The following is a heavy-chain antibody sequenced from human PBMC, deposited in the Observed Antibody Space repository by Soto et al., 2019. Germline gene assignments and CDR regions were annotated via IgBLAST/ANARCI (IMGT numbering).Heavy chain of an antibody. CDR1: GYTFTSYA. J-gene: IGHJ4*02. Sequence: QVQLVQSGAEVKKPGASVKVSCKASGYTFTSYAMHWVRQAPGQRLEWMGWINAGNGNTKYSQKFQGRVTITRDTSASTAYMELSSVRSEDTAVYYCARVSSRSEATYDYWGQGTLVTVSS. V-gene: IGHV1-3*01. CDR2: INAGNGNT. CDR3: ARVSSRSEATYDY.